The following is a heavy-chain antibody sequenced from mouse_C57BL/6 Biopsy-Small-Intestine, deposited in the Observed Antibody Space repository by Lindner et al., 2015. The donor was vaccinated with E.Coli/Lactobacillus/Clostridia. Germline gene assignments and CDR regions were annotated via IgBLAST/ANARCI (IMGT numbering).Heavy chain of an antibody. CDR3: ARNGNYFDY. Sequence: VQLQESGPVLVMPGASVKMSCKASGYTITDYQMNWVKQSHGKSLEWIGVINPNYGTTYYNQKFKGKATLTVDQSSSTAYMQLNSLTSEDSAVYYCARNGNYFDYWGQGTTLTVSS. CDR2: INPNYGTT. CDR1: GYTITDYQ. V-gene: IGHV1-39*01. D-gene: IGHD2-1*01. J-gene: IGHJ2*01.